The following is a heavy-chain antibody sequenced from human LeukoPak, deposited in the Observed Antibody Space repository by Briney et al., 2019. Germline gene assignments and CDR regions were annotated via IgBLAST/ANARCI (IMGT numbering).Heavy chain of an antibody. J-gene: IGHJ3*02. Sequence: PSETLSLTCTVSGGSISSYYWSWIRQPPGKGLEWIGYIYTSGSTNYNPSLKSRVTISVDTSKNQFSLKLSSVTAADTAVYYCARDAANHPGIQLWFYAFDIWGQGTIVTVSS. D-gene: IGHD5-18*01. CDR1: GGSISSYY. V-gene: IGHV4-4*08. CDR2: IYTSGST. CDR3: ARDAANHPGIQLWFYAFDI.